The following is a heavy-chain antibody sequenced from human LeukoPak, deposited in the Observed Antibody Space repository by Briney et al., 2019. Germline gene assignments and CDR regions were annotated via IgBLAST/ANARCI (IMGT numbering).Heavy chain of an antibody. CDR3: ARRSAYGYFFDY. V-gene: IGHV5-51*01. D-gene: IGHD5-12*01. Sequence: LGESLKISCNGSGYSFPSYWIAWVRQMPGKGLEWMGIIYPGDSETRYSSSFQGQVTISADKSINTAYLQWSSLKASDTAMYYCARRSAYGYFFDYWGQGTLVTVSS. CDR1: GYSFPSYW. J-gene: IGHJ4*02. CDR2: IYPGDSET.